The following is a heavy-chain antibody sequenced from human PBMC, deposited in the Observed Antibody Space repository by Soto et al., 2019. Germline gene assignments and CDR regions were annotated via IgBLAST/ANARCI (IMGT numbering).Heavy chain of an antibody. CDR2: INPSGGST. CDR3: S. V-gene: IGHV1-46*01. Sequence: ASVKFSCKASGYTFTSYYMHWVRQAPGQGLEWMGIINPSGGSTSYAQKFQGRVTMTNMDPGDTATYFCARTAVAQGIFYFDSWGQGTLVTVSS. D-gene: IGHD6-19*01. J-gene: IGHJ4*02. CDR1: GYTFTSYY.